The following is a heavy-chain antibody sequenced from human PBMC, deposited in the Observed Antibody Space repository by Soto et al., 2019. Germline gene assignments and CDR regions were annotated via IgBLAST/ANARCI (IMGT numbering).Heavy chain of an antibody. Sequence: XGSLRLSCAISGFSFSSNDLSWVPQAPGKGLEWVSVHYSGGSTYYADSVQGRFTISRDKSNNTLYLQMRGVRAEDTAVYFCARHRHNCGKVGATSPLDPWGQGTQVTVSS. CDR1: GFSFSSND. J-gene: IGHJ5*02. CDR3: ARHRHNCGKVGATSPLDP. D-gene: IGHD1-26*01. V-gene: IGHV3-53*01. CDR2: HYSGGST.